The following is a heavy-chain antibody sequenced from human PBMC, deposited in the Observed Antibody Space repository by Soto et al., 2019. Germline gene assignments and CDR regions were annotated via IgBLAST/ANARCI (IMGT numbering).Heavy chain of an antibody. D-gene: IGHD6-19*01. Sequence: QVQLVQSGAEVKKPGSSVKVSCRATGGTFSSYAISWVRQAPGRGLEWMGGIIPIFGTANYAQKFQGRVTITADESTSTAYMELSSLRSEDTAVYYCARDVAASSGWYYFDYWGQGTLVTVSS. J-gene: IGHJ4*02. CDR3: ARDVAASSGWYYFDY. CDR1: GGTFSSYA. CDR2: IIPIFGTA. V-gene: IGHV1-69*01.